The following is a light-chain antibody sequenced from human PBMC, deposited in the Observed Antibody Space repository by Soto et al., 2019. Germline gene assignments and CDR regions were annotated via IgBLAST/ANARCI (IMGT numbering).Light chain of an antibody. V-gene: IGKV3-15*01. J-gene: IGKJ2*01. CDR1: QSVSSN. CDR2: GAS. Sequence: EIVMTQSPATLSVSPGERATLSCRASQSVSSNLAWYQQKPGQAPRLLIYGASTRATGIPARFSGSGSGTEFTLTISSLQSEDFATYYCQQTYGTLYTFGQGTKLEIK. CDR3: QQTYGTLYT.